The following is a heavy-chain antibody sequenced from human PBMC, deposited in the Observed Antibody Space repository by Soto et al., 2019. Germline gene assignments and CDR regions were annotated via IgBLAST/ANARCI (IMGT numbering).Heavy chain of an antibody. CDR1: EYSFTSYW. Sequence: PGESLKISCKGSEYSFTSYWISWVRQMPGKGLEWMGRIDPSDSYTNYSPSFQGHVTISADKSISTAYLQWSSLKASDTAMYYCARLKEDSGYSLYYFDYWGQGTLVTVSS. V-gene: IGHV5-10-1*01. J-gene: IGHJ4*02. CDR2: IDPSDSYT. D-gene: IGHD3-22*01. CDR3: ARLKEDSGYSLYYFDY.